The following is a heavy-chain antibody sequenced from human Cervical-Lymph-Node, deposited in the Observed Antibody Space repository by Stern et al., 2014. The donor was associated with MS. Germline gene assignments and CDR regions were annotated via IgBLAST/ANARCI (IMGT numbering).Heavy chain of an antibody. Sequence: EQLEESGPGLVKPSETLSLTCTVSGASISSHYWSWIRQSPGKGLEWIGYLFYSGSTNYNPSLKSRVTISADTSKNQLSLKLTSVTAADTAVYYCARDLLREYGMDVWGQGTTVLVSS. CDR1: GASISSHY. V-gene: IGHV4-59*11. D-gene: IGHD2-15*01. CDR3: ARDLLREYGMDV. CDR2: LFYSGST. J-gene: IGHJ6*02.